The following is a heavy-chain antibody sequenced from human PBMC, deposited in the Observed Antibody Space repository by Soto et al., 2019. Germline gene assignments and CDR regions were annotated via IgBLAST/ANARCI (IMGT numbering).Heavy chain of an antibody. D-gene: IGHD2-21*02. V-gene: IGHV3-30*18. Sequence: QAQLVESGGGVVQAGRSLRLSCAASEFTFSSYAMHWVRQAPGKGLEWVALISSDGSQKYYADSVMGRCIISRDNSLNTVYLRMDNVRDGDTAIYYCAKDQTYIGTAVYDVLGQGTTVTVSS. CDR2: ISSDGSQK. J-gene: IGHJ6*02. CDR1: EFTFSSYA. CDR3: AKDQTYIGTAVYDV.